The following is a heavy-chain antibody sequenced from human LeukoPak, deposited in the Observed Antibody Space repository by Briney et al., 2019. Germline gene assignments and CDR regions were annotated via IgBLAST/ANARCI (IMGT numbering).Heavy chain of an antibody. V-gene: IGHV3-23*01. CDR2: ISGSGGST. D-gene: IGHD3-3*01. Sequence: GGSLRLSCAASGFTFSSYAMSWVRQAPGKGLEWVSAISGSGGSTYYADSVKGRFTISRDNSKNTLYLQMNSLRAEDTAVYYCAKGPARFWSGYYNDYWGQGTLVTVAS. CDR3: AKGPARFWSGYYNDY. J-gene: IGHJ4*02. CDR1: GFTFSSYA.